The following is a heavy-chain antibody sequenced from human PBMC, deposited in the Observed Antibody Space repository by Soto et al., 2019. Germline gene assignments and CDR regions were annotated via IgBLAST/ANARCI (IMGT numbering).Heavy chain of an antibody. Sequence: QVQLVQSWAEVKKPGSSVRVSCKASGGTFSNYAISWVRQAPGQGLEWMGGIIPIFGTPNYAQKFQGRVSITADESTSTAYMELSSLRSADTAVYYCARARMAAANTALVLYFYGMDVWGQGNTVTVSS. D-gene: IGHD6-13*01. CDR1: GGTFSNYA. CDR3: ARARMAAANTALVLYFYGMDV. J-gene: IGHJ6*02. CDR2: IIPIFGTP. V-gene: IGHV1-69*01.